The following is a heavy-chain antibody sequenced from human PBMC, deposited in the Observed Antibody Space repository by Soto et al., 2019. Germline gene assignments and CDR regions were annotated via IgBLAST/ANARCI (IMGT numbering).Heavy chain of an antibody. V-gene: IGHV1-18*01. D-gene: IGHD6-19*01. J-gene: IGHJ4*02. CDR3: ARVWGIAVAGTQGPIDY. Sequence: KGLEWMGWISAYNGNTNYAQKLQGRVTMTTDTSTSTAYMELRSLRSDDTAVYYCARVWGIAVAGTQGPIDYWGQGTLVTVSS. CDR2: ISAYNGNT.